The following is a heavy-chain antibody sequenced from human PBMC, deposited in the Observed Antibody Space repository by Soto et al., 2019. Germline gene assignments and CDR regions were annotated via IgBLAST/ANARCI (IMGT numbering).Heavy chain of an antibody. CDR3: ARLEGLATISYYFDF. Sequence: PSETPSLTCSVSDDSINSDKYYWGWIRQPPGKGLEWIGSVYYRGNAYYNPSLQTRVTISLDKSKSQFSLKLNSVTAADSAVYFCARLEGLATISYYFDFWGPGALVTVSS. D-gene: IGHD3-9*01. V-gene: IGHV4-39*01. J-gene: IGHJ4*02. CDR1: DDSINSDKYY. CDR2: VYYRGNA.